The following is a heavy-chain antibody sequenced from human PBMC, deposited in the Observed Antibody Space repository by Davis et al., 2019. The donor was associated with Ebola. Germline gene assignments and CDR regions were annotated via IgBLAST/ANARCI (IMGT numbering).Heavy chain of an antibody. D-gene: IGHD6-6*01. V-gene: IGHV1-46*01. CDR2: INPSGGST. CDR3: ARVGIWSIAASDYYYYGMDV. CDR1: GYTFTSYY. J-gene: IGHJ6*02. Sequence: AASVKVSCKASGYTFTSYYMHWVRQAPGQGLEWMGIINPSGGSTSYAQKFQGRVTMIRDTSTSTVYMELSSLRSEDTAVYYCARVGIWSIAASDYYYYGMDVWGQGTTVTVSS.